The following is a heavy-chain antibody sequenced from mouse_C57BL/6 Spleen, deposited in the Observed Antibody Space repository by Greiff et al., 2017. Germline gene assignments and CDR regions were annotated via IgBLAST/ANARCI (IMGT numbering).Heavy chain of an antibody. CDR3: ANDWFAY. J-gene: IGHJ3*01. CDR2: ISSGSSTI. Sequence: DVKLMESGGGLVKPGGSLKLSCAASGFTFSDYGMHWVRQAPEKGLEWVAYISSGSSTIYYADTVKGRFTISRDNAKNTLFLQMTSLRSEDTAMYYCANDWFAYWGQGTLVTVSA. CDR1: GFTFSDYG. V-gene: IGHV5-17*01.